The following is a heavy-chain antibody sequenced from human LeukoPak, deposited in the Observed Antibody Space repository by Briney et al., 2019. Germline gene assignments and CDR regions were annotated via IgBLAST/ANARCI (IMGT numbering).Heavy chain of an antibody. CDR2: INQDGSQK. Sequence: GGSLRLSCAVSGFTSSSYWMSWFRQAPGKGLEWVANINQDGSQKFSVDSVKGRFTISRDNAKSSLSLQMNSLRVEDTAVYYCARDWFDGDYDRFDYWGQGTLVTVSS. D-gene: IGHD4-17*01. CDR3: ARDWFDGDYDRFDY. V-gene: IGHV3-7*03. J-gene: IGHJ4*02. CDR1: GFTSSSYW.